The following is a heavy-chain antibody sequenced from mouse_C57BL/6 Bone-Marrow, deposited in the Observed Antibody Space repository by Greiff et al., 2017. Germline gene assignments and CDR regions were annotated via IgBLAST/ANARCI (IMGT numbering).Heavy chain of an antibody. Sequence: EVRLVESGEGLVKPGGSLKLSCAASGFTFSSYAMSWVRQTPEKRLEWVAYISSGGDYIYYADTVKGRFTISRDNARNTLYLQMSSLKSEDTAMYYCTKLLRFDWYFDVWGTGTTVTVSS. CDR3: TKLLRFDWYFDV. J-gene: IGHJ1*03. CDR2: ISSGGDYI. D-gene: IGHD1-1*01. V-gene: IGHV5-9-1*02. CDR1: GFTFSSYA.